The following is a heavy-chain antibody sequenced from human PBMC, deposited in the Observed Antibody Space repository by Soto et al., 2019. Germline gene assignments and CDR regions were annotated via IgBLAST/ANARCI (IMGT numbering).Heavy chain of an antibody. J-gene: IGHJ6*02. CDR3: ARDEQTTHPHYDYYYYGMDV. CDR2: IIPIFGTA. Sequence: QVQLVQSGAEVKKPGSSVKVSCKASGGTFSSYAISWVRQAPGQGLEWMGGIIPIFGTANYAQKFQGRVTITADESTSTAYMELSSLRSEETAVYYCARDEQTTHPHYDYYYYGMDVWGQGTTVTVSS. V-gene: IGHV1-69*12. CDR1: GGTFSSYA. D-gene: IGHD1-7*01.